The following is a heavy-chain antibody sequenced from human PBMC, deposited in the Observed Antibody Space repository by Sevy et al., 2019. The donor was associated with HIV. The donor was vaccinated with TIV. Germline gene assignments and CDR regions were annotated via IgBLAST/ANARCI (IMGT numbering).Heavy chain of an antibody. V-gene: IGHV3-23*01. D-gene: IGHD2-2*01. Sequence: GGSLRLSCAASEFIFSDYAMNWVRQTPGKGLEWVSSINGKGRSTHYADSVEGRFTISRDNSKNTLYLQMNSLRAEDTAVYYCAKTINSGRGAVPAANYYYYGMDVWGQGTTVTVSS. CDR2: INGKGRST. CDR1: EFIFSDYA. CDR3: AKTINSGRGAVPAANYYYYGMDV. J-gene: IGHJ6*02.